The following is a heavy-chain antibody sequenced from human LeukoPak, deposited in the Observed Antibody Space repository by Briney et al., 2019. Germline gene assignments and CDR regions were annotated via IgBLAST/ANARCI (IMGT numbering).Heavy chain of an antibody. V-gene: IGHV3-21*01. CDR1: GFIFSSYS. D-gene: IGHD6-19*01. CDR3: ARALAGTAFDY. Sequence: GGSLRLSCAASGFIFSSYSMNWVRQAPGKGLEWVSSISSSSYIYNADSVKGRFTISRDNAKNSLYLQMNSLRAEDTAVYYCARALAGTAFDYWGQGTLVTVSS. CDR2: ISSSSYI. J-gene: IGHJ4*02.